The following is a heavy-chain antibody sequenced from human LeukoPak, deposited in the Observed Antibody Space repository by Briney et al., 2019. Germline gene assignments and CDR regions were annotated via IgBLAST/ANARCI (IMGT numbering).Heavy chain of an antibody. D-gene: IGHD4-17*01. Sequence: TGGSLRLSCAASGFTFSSYAMSWVRQAPGKGLEWVSAISGSGGSTYYADSVKGRFTISRDNSKNTLYLQMNSLRAEDTAVYYCAKSPDYGDFLYFDYWGQGTLVTVSS. V-gene: IGHV3-23*01. J-gene: IGHJ4*02. CDR2: ISGSGGST. CDR1: GFTFSSYA. CDR3: AKSPDYGDFLYFDY.